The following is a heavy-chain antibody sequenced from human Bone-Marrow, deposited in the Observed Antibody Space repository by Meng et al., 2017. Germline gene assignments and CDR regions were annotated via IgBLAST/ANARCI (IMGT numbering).Heavy chain of an antibody. Sequence: GESLKISCAVSGFTFDDSAMHWVRQAPGKGLEWVSLISWDGGSTSYADSVKGRFTISRDNAKNSLVLQMHSLRAEDTAVYYCARDRVVRGVSGPDYYYYNGMDVWGQGTPVTVSS. J-gene: IGHJ6*02. CDR3: ARDRVVRGVSGPDYYYYNGMDV. CDR1: GFTFDDSA. CDR2: ISWDGGST. D-gene: IGHD3-10*01. V-gene: IGHV3-43D*03.